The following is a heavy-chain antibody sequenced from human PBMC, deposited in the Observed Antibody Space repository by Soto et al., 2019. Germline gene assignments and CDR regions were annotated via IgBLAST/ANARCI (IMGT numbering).Heavy chain of an antibody. CDR3: ARVHVMVVAGSTFDY. CDR1: GGSISSSSYY. D-gene: IGHD6-19*01. CDR2: IYYSGST. J-gene: IGHJ4*01. V-gene: IGHV4-39*01. Sequence: PSETLSLTCTVSGGSISSSSYYWGWIRQPPVKGLEWIGSIYYSGSTYYNPSLKSRVTISVDTSKNQFSLKLSSVTAADTAVYYCARVHVMVVAGSTFDYWGHGTLVPVSS.